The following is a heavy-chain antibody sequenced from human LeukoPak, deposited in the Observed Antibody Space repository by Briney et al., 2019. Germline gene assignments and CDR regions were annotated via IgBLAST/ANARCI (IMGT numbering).Heavy chain of an antibody. Sequence: ASVNVSCKSSGYTFTSYGISWVRQAPGQGLEWMGWISAYNGNTNYAQKLQGRVTMTTDTSTSTAYMELRSLRSDDTAVYYCARVPSAIVVGGDWFDPWGQGTLVTVSS. CDR3: ARVPSAIVVGGDWFDP. V-gene: IGHV1-18*01. D-gene: IGHD2-15*01. J-gene: IGHJ5*02. CDR1: GYTFTSYG. CDR2: ISAYNGNT.